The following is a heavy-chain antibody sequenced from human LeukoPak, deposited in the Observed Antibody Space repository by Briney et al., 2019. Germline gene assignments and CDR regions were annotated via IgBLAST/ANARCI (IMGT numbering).Heavy chain of an antibody. D-gene: IGHD3-10*01. CDR2: FDPEDGET. V-gene: IGHV1-24*01. J-gene: IGHJ6*02. Sequence: ASVKVSCKVSGYTLTDLSMHWVRQAPGKGLEWMGGFDPEDGETIYAQKFQGRVTMTEDTSTDTAYMELSSLRSEDTAVYYCATDNPMVRGVIISYYYYGMDVWGQGTTVTVSS. CDR3: ATDNPMVRGVIISYYYYGMDV. CDR1: GYTLTDLS.